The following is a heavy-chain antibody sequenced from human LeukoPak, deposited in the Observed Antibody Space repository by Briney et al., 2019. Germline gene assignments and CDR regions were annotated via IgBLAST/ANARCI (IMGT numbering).Heavy chain of an antibody. CDR2: ISSSSSYI. CDR1: GFTFSSYS. D-gene: IGHD6-19*01. J-gene: IGHJ4*02. V-gene: IGHV3-21*01. Sequence: GGSLRLSWAASGFTFSSYSMNWVRQAPGKGLEGVSSISSSSSYIYYADSVKGRFTISRDNAKNSLYLQMNSLRAEDTAVYYCAAHGIAVAGLYYWGQGTLVTVSS. CDR3: AAHGIAVAGLYY.